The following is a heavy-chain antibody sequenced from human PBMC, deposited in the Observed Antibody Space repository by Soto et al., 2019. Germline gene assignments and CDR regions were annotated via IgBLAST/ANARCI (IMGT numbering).Heavy chain of an antibody. Sequence: GGSLRLSCTASGFTFGDYAMSWFRQAPGKGLEWVGFIRSKAYGGTTEYAASVKGRFTISRDDSKSIAYLQMNSLKTEDTAVYYCRSGSIVGATLDYWGQGTLVTVSS. CDR3: RSGSIVGATLDY. CDR1: GFTFGDYA. J-gene: IGHJ4*02. CDR2: IRSKAYGGTT. D-gene: IGHD1-26*01. V-gene: IGHV3-49*03.